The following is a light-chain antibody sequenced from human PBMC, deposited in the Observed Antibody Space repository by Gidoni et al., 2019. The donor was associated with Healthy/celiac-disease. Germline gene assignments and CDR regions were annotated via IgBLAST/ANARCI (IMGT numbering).Light chain of an antibody. CDR2: DAS. J-gene: IGKJ4*01. CDR1: QSVRSY. Sequence: EIVLTQSPATLSLSPGERATLSCRASQSVRSYLAWYQQKPGQAPRLLIYDASNRATGIPARFSGSGSGTDFTLTISSLEPEDFAVYYCQRRSNWPPSLTFGGGTKVEIK. V-gene: IGKV3-11*01. CDR3: QRRSNWPPSLT.